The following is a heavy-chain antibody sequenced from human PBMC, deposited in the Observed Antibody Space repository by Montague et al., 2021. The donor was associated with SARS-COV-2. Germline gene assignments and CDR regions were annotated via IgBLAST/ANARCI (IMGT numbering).Heavy chain of an antibody. CDR3: ARNIVDRVATPEVAVAGYSDY. CDR1: GGSISSSSYY. V-gene: IGHV4-39*01. D-gene: IGHD6-19*01. CDR2: IYYSGST. J-gene: IGHJ4*02. Sequence: SETLSLTCTVSGGSISSSSYYWSWIRQPPGKGLEWIGCIYYSGSTYYNPSLKSRVTISVDTSKNQFSLKLSSVTAADTAVYYCARNIVDRVATPEVAVAGYSDYWGQGTLVTVSS.